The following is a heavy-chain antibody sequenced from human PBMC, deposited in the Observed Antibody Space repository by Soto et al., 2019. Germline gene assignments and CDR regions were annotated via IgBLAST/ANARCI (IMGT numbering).Heavy chain of an antibody. Sequence: QLQLQESGPGLVKPSETLSLTCTVSGGSISSSSYYWGWIRQPPGKGLEWIGSIYYSGSTYYNPSLKSRVTISVDTSKNQFSLKLSSVTAADTAVYYCARQGAGGGMDVWGQGTTVTVSS. V-gene: IGHV4-39*01. CDR1: GGSISSSSYY. J-gene: IGHJ6*02. D-gene: IGHD3-10*01. CDR2: IYYSGST. CDR3: ARQGAGGGMDV.